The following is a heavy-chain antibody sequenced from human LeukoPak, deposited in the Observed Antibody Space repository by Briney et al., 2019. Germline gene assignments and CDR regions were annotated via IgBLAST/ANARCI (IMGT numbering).Heavy chain of an antibody. Sequence: GGSLRLSCAASGCTFSSYSMNWVRQAPGKGLEWVSYISSTSSTIYYADSVKGRFTISRDNAKNSLYLQMNSLRAEDTAVYYCARVVGATKRGAYYFDYWGQGTLVTVSS. J-gene: IGHJ4*02. CDR2: ISSTSSTI. V-gene: IGHV3-48*01. D-gene: IGHD1-26*01. CDR3: ARVVGATKRGAYYFDY. CDR1: GCTFSSYS.